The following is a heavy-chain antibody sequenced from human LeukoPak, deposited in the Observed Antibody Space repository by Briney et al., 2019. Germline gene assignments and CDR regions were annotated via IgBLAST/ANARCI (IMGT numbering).Heavy chain of an antibody. CDR1: GFTFSSYW. D-gene: IGHD3-9*01. CDR3: ARFRYLGY. J-gene: IGHJ4*02. V-gene: IGHV3-7*01. Sequence: GGSLRLSCAASGFTFSSYWMTWVRQAPGKGLEWVANIKPDGSEKYYMDSVKGRFTISRDNAKNSLYLQLNSLRAEDTAVYYCARFRYLGYWGQGTLVTVSS. CDR2: IKPDGSEK.